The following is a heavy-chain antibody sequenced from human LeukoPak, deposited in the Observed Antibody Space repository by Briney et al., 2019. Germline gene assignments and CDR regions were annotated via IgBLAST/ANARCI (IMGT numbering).Heavy chain of an antibody. V-gene: IGHV3-74*01. D-gene: IGHD3-3*01. CDR1: GFTFSSYW. Sequence: GGSLRLSCAASGFTFSSYWMHWVRQAPGKGLVWVSRINTDGSSTSYADSVKGRFTISRDDAKNSLFLQMNNLRVEDTAVYYCANTISDLEWLSTPDYWGQGTLVTVSS. CDR2: INTDGSST. J-gene: IGHJ4*02. CDR3: ANTISDLEWLSTPDY.